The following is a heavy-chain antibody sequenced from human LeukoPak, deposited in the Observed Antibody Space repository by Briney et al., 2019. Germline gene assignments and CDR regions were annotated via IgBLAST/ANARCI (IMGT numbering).Heavy chain of an antibody. CDR2: ISGSGGST. V-gene: IGHV3-23*01. J-gene: IGHJ4*02. D-gene: IGHD3-9*01. Sequence: GGSLRPSCAASGFTFSSYAMSWVRQAPGKGLEWVSAISGSGGSTYYADSVKGRFTISRDNSKNTLYLQMNSLRAEDTAVYYCAKDWYDILTGYYPLFDYWGQGTLVTVSS. CDR1: GFTFSSYA. CDR3: AKDWYDILTGYYPLFDY.